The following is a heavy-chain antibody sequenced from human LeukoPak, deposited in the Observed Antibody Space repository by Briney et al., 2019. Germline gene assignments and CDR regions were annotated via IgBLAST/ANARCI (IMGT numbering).Heavy chain of an antibody. Sequence: SETLSLTCAVYGGSFSGYYWSWIRQPPGKGLEWIGEINHSESTNYNPSLKSRVTISVDTSKNQFSLKLSSVTAADTAVYYCATSLLLIDAFDIWGQGTMVTVSS. CDR2: INHSEST. D-gene: IGHD3-10*01. CDR3: ATSLLLIDAFDI. V-gene: IGHV4-34*01. CDR1: GGSFSGYY. J-gene: IGHJ3*02.